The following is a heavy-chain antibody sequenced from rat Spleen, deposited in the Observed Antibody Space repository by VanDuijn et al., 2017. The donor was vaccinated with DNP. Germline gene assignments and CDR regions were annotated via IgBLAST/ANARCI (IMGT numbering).Heavy chain of an antibody. D-gene: IGHD1-1*01. J-gene: IGHJ3*01. V-gene: IGHV5-31*01. CDR3: AIYFYSGDNWFGY. Sequence: EVQLVEAGGDLVQPGRSLKLSCVASGFILNNYWMTWFRPVPGKGLELVASITSSGGSTYYQDSVEGRFTISRDNAKNTLYLQRNRLRTKDTATYYCAIYFYSGDNWFGYWGQGTLVTVSS. CDR2: ITSSGGST. CDR1: GFILNNYW.